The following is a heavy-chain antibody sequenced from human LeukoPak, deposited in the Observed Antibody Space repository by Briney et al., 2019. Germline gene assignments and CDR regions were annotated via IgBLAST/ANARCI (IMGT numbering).Heavy chain of an antibody. CDR2: IYYTGRT. CDR1: GGSITSSGHS. J-gene: IGHJ4*02. D-gene: IGHD1-7*01. Sequence: SETLSLTCTVSGGSITSSGHSWGWIRQPPGKGLEWTGTIYYTGRTYYNPSLQSRITISVDTSRNQFSLKLSSVAAADTAVYYCARDSGITGTTEWGQGTLVTVSS. CDR3: ARDSGITGTTE. V-gene: IGHV4-39*07.